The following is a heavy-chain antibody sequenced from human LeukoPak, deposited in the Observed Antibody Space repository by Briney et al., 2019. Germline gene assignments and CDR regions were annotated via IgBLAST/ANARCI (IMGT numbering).Heavy chain of an antibody. CDR3: ARRKIVYPDC. J-gene: IGHJ4*02. CDR1: VYTFVSYG. Sequence: GASVKVSCKASVYTFVSYGISWVRQAPGQGLEWMGWINTYNGNANYAQKFQGRVTMTTDTSTSTAYMELRSLRSDDTAVYYCARRKIVYPDCWGQGTLVTVSS. V-gene: IGHV1-18*01. CDR2: INTYNGNA. D-gene: IGHD2/OR15-2a*01.